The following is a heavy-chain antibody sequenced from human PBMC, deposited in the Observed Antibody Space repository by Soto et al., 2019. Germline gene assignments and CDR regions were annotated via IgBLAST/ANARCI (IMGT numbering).Heavy chain of an antibody. CDR2: IYYSGST. CDR1: GASISSGDYY. J-gene: IGHJ5*02. CDR3: ASIYDSSGYYYGNNWFDP. D-gene: IGHD3-22*01. V-gene: IGHV4-31*03. Sequence: SETLSLTCTVSGASISSGDYYWSWIRQHPGKGLEWIGYIYYSGSTYYNPSLKSRLTISVDTSKNQFSLKLSSVTAADTAVYYCASIYDSSGYYYGNNWFDPWGQGTLVTVS.